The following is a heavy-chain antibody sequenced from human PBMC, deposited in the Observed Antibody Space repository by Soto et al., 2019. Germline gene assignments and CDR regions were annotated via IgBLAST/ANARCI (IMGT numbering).Heavy chain of an antibody. CDR3: ARDPPITMVRGVIISGFDY. CDR1: GYTFTSYA. J-gene: IGHJ4*02. Sequence: QVQLVQSGAEVKKPGASVKVSCKASGYTFTSYAMHWVRQAPGQRLEWMGWINAGNGNTKYSQKFQGRVTITRDTSASTDYMELSSLRSEDTAVYYCARDPPITMVRGVIISGFDYWGQGTLVTVSS. D-gene: IGHD3-10*01. CDR2: INAGNGNT. V-gene: IGHV1-3*01.